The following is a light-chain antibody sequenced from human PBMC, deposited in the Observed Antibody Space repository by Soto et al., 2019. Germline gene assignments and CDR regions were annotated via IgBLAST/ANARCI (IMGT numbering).Light chain of an antibody. V-gene: IGLV2-8*01. J-gene: IGLJ1*01. Sequence: QSALSHPPSASWSPGHSITISCTGTSSDVGAFNYVSWYQQHPGKAPKLMIFEINKRPSGVPDRFSGSKPGNTASLTVSGLQAEDEADHYCSSYAGINIYVFGGGTKVTVL. CDR2: EIN. CDR3: SSYAGINIYV. CDR1: SSDVGAFNY.